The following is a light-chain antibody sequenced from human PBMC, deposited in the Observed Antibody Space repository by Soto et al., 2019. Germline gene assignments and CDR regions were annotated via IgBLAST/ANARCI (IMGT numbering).Light chain of an antibody. CDR1: QSISSW. CDR2: DAS. V-gene: IGKV1-5*01. J-gene: IGKJ4*01. CDR3: QQYNSYPLT. Sequence: DIQMTQSPSTLSASVGDRVTINCRASQSISSWLAWYQQKPGKAPKLLIYDASSLESGVPSRFSGSGSGTEFTLTISSLQPDDFATYYCQQYNSYPLTFGGGNKVEIK.